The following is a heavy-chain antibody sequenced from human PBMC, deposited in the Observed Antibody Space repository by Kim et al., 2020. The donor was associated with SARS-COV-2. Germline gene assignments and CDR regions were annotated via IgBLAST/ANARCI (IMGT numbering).Heavy chain of an antibody. D-gene: IGHD5-12*01. J-gene: IGHJ4*02. CDR3: AKETEWLRFARLFDY. Sequence: DSGKGRFTVSRDNSKNTLYLQMNSLRAEDTAVYYCAKETEWLRFARLFDYWGQGTLVTVSS. V-gene: IGHV3-23*01.